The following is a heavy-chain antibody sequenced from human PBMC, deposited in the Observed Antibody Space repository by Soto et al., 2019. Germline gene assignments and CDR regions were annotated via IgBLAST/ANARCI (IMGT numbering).Heavy chain of an antibody. V-gene: IGHV3-23*01. CDR2: ISSHGDTT. D-gene: IGHD3-3*01. CDR3: ARDHYDFWSGFPPTIWFHP. CDR1: GFLFSSYA. Sequence: EEQLLQSGGGVVQSGGSLRLSCEASGFLFSSYAMNWVRQAPGKGLGWVSSISSHGDTTYYAESVRGRFTISRDNSKNTLFLQMNSLRAGDTAVYFCARDHYDFWSGFPPTIWFHPWGQGTLVTVSS. J-gene: IGHJ5*02.